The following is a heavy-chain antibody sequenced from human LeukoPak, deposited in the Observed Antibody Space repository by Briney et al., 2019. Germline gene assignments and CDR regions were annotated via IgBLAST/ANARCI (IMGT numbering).Heavy chain of an antibody. J-gene: IGHJ3*02. V-gene: IGHV1-69*06. Sequence: ASVKVSCKASGGTFSSYAISWVRQAPGQGLEWMGGIIPIFGTANYAQKFQGRVTITADKSTSTAYMELSSLRSEDTAVYYCARGDSKTYDFWSGSKSQGDAFDIWGQGTMVTVSS. CDR2: IIPIFGTA. D-gene: IGHD3-3*01. CDR3: ARGDSKTYDFWSGSKSQGDAFDI. CDR1: GGTFSSYA.